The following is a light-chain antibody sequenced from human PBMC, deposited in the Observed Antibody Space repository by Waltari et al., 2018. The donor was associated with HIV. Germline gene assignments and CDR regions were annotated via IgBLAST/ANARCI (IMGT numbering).Light chain of an antibody. J-gene: IGLJ1*01. V-gene: IGLV3-19*01. CDR3: NSRDSSGNHYV. CDR1: SLSSYY. CDR2: GKN. Sequence: SPDLTQGPAVSVALGKTVRITCHGDSLSSYYASWYQQKPGQAPLLVIYGKNNRPSGIPDRFSGSSSGNTASLIITGAQAEDDADYYCNSRDSSGNHYVFGTGTKVTVL.